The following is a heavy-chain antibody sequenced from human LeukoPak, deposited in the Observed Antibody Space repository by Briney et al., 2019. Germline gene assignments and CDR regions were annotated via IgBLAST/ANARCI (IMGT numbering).Heavy chain of an antibody. CDR2: IYYSGTT. Sequence: SETLSLTCAVSGGSVSSSTYSWSWIRQPPGKGLEWIGYIYYSGTTYYNPSLKSRVTISVDTSKNQFSLKLSSVTAADTAVYYCAREMGTTVTDYFDYWGQGTLVTVSS. D-gene: IGHD4-17*01. CDR1: GGSVSSSTYS. J-gene: IGHJ4*02. V-gene: IGHV4-30-4*07. CDR3: AREMGTTVTDYFDY.